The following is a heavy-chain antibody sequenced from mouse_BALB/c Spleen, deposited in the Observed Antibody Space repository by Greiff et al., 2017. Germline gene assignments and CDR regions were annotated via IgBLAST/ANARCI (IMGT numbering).Heavy chain of an antibody. D-gene: IGHD4-1*01. Sequence: VQLQQSAAELARPGASVKMSCKASGYTFTSYTMHWVKQRPGQGLEWIGYINPSSGYTEYNQKFKDKTTLTADKSSSTAYMQLSSLTSEDSAVYYCANWDVRRYYFDYWGQGTTLTVSS. CDR1: GYTFTSYT. CDR2: INPSSGYT. CDR3: ANWDVRRYYFDY. V-gene: IGHV1-4*02. J-gene: IGHJ2*01.